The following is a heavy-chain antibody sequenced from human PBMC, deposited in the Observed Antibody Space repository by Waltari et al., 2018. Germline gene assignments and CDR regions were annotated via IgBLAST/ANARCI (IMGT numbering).Heavy chain of an antibody. D-gene: IGHD2-2*01. Sequence: QVQLVQSGPEVKKPGASVKVSRTASGYTFINYGIGWVRQAPGQGLEWMGWISGKNGNTNYAQNVQGRITMTTDTSTSTAYMELRSLRLDDTAVYYCARIPSTYCSTRLGGTNCYLRYDPWGQGTLVTVSS. CDR3: ARIPSTYCSTRLGGTNCYLRYDP. V-gene: IGHV1-18*01. CDR1: GYTFINYG. CDR2: ISGKNGNT. J-gene: IGHJ5*02.